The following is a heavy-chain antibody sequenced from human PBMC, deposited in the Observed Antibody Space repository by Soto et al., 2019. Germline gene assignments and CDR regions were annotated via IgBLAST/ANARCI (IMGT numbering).Heavy chain of an antibody. CDR3: ARDPSSFIGRLYGMDV. CDR1: GYSFTGHY. V-gene: IGHV1-2*02. D-gene: IGHD6-25*01. CDR2: VNLNTGGT. Sequence: ASVKVSCKASGYSFTGHYMHWVRRAPGRSPEWMGWVNLNTGGTDYAQEFQGRVTMTTATSIRTVYLEVTGLKFDDTAIYYCARDPSSFIGRLYGMDVWGQGAAVTGSS. J-gene: IGHJ6*02.